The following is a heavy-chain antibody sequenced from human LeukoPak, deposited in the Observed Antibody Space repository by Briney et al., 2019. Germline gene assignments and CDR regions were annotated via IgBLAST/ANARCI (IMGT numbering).Heavy chain of an antibody. CDR2: ISSSNHYI. CDR1: GFTFSTYT. CDR3: ARGRPWDTAMVLDY. Sequence: PGGSLRLSCAASGFTFSTYTMNWVRQAPGKGLEWVSSISSSNHYIYYGDSVKGRFTISRDNAKNSLYLQMNSLRAEDTAVYYCARGRPWDTAMVLDYWGQGTLVTVSS. V-gene: IGHV3-21*01. D-gene: IGHD5-18*01. J-gene: IGHJ4*02.